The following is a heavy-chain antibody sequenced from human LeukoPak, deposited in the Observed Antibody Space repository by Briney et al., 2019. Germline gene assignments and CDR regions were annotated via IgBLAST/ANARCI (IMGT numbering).Heavy chain of an antibody. CDR2: IRTTGDT. V-gene: IGHV3-13*01. D-gene: IGHD3-22*01. Sequence: GGSLRLSCAVSGFTSNYYDMHWVRQAPGKRLEWVSAIRTTGDTHYPDSVKGRFAMPREDAKNSVHLQMNTLRAGDTAVYYCARGVSYYYDNSGHPGWYLDLWGRGTLVTVSS. CDR1: GFTSNYYD. CDR3: ARGVSYYYDNSGHPGWYLDL. J-gene: IGHJ2*01.